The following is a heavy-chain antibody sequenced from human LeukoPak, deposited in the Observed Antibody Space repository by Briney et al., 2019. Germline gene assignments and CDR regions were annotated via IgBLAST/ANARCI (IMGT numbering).Heavy chain of an antibody. J-gene: IGHJ4*02. Sequence: SVKVSCKASGYTFTDYAMNWVRQAPGQGLEWMGGIIPIFGTANYAQKFQGRVTITADESTSTAYMELSSLRSEDTAVYYCATYYFGKYYFDYWGQGTLVTVSS. CDR1: GYTFTDYA. V-gene: IGHV1-69*13. CDR3: ATYYFGKYYFDY. CDR2: IIPIFGTA. D-gene: IGHD3-10*01.